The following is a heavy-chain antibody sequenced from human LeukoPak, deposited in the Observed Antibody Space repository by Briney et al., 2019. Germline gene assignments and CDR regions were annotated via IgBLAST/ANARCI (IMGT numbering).Heavy chain of an antibody. Sequence: SETLSLTCTVSGGSISSYYWSWIRQPPGKGLEWIGYIYYSGNTNYNPSLKSRVTVSIDTSKNQFSLKLSSVTAADTAMYYCARNTYFDYWGQGTPVTVSS. CDR3: ARNTYFDY. CDR2: IYYSGNT. J-gene: IGHJ4*02. CDR1: GGSISSYY. V-gene: IGHV4-59*01.